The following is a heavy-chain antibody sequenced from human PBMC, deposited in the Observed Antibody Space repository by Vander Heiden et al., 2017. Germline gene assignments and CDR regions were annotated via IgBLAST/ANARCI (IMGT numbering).Heavy chain of an antibody. CDR1: GFTFSRYW. CDR2: IKQDGSEK. Sequence: EVQLVESGGGLVQPGGSLRLSCAASGFTFSRYWMSWVRQAPGKGLEWVANIKQDGSEKYYVDSVKGRFTISRDNAKNSLYLQMNSLRAEDTAVYYCARVRGYCSSTSCLLGMDVWGQGTTVTVSS. D-gene: IGHD2-2*01. J-gene: IGHJ6*02. CDR3: ARVRGYCSSTSCLLGMDV. V-gene: IGHV3-7*01.